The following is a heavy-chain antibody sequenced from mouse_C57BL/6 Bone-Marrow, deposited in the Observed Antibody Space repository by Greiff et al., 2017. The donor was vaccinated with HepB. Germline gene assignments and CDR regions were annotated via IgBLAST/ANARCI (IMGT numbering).Heavy chain of an antibody. J-gene: IGHJ1*03. D-gene: IGHD1-1*01. Sequence: VQGVESGPGLVQPSQSLSITCTVSGFSLTSYGVHWVRQSPGKGLEWLGVIWSGGSTDYNAAFISRLSISKDNSKSQVFFKMNSLQADDTAIYYCARNSPHYYGSSWYFDVWGTGTTVTVSS. CDR2: IWSGGST. V-gene: IGHV2-2*01. CDR3: ARNSPHYYGSSWYFDV. CDR1: GFSLTSYG.